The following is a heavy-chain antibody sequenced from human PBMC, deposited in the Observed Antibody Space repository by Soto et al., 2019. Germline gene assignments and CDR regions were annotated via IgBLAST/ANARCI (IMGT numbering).Heavy chain of an antibody. CDR2: INHSGST. D-gene: IGHD2-8*01. CDR1: GGSFSGYY. Sequence: QVQLQQWGAGLLKPSETLSLICAVYGGSFSGYYWSWIRQPPGKGLVWLGEINHSGSTNYNPFLKGRVSISVDTSKTQFSLKLSSVTAADTAVYYCAREEMVESQWWFDPWGQGTLVTVSS. J-gene: IGHJ5*02. V-gene: IGHV4-34*01. CDR3: AREEMVESQWWFDP.